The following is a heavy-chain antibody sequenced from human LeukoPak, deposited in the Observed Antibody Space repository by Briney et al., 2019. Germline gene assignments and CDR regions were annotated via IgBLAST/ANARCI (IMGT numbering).Heavy chain of an antibody. CDR3: ARDRSSGWYTHFDC. D-gene: IGHD6-19*01. CDR1: GGSISSYY. CDR2: IYYSGST. Sequence: SETLSLTCTVSGGSISSYYWSWIRQPPGKGLEWIGYIYYSGSTNYNPSLKSRVTISVDTSKNQFSLKLSSVTAADTAVYYCARDRSSGWYTHFDCWGQGTLVTVSS. J-gene: IGHJ4*02. V-gene: IGHV4-59*01.